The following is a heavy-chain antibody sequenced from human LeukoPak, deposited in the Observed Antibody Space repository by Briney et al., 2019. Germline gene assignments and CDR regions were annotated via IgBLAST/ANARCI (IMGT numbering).Heavy chain of an antibody. V-gene: IGHV3-23*01. J-gene: IGHJ3*02. CDR3: AKAWWSTSSGGDSFGI. Sequence: GGSLRLSCAASGFTLSNSAMSWVRQAPGKGLEWVSGFSDPGKTYYADSVKGRFTISRDTSKSTLYLQINSLRAEDTAVYYCAKAWWSTSSGGDSFGIWGQGTMVTVSS. CDR2: FSDPGKT. CDR1: GFTLSNSA. D-gene: IGHD6-6*01.